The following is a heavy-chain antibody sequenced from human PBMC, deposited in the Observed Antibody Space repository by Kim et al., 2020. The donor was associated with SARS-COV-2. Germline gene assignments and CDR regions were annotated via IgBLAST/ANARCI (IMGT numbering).Heavy chain of an antibody. CDR2: IYYSGST. CDR3: ARDDRPHLGRITMVRGVRAYGMDV. D-gene: IGHD3-10*01. J-gene: IGHJ6*02. Sequence: SETLSLTCTVSGGSISSYYWSWIRQPPGKGLEWIGYIYYSGSTNYNPSLKSRVTISVDTSKNQFSLKLSSVTAADTAVYYCARDDRPHLGRITMVRGVRAYGMDVWGQGTTVTVSS. V-gene: IGHV4-59*01. CDR1: GGSISSYY.